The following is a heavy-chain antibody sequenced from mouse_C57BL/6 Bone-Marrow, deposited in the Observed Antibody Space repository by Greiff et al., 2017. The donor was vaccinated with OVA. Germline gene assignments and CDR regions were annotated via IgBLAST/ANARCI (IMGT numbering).Heavy chain of an antibody. Sequence: QVQLKQPGAELVKPGASVKLSCKASGSTFTSYWLQWVKKRPGQGLEWIGEIDPSDSYTNYNQKFKGKATLTVDTSSSTAYMQLSSLTSEDSAVYYCASAVFAYWGQGTLVTVSA. CDR3: ASAVFAY. V-gene: IGHV1-50*01. CDR2: IDPSDSYT. CDR1: GSTFTSYW. J-gene: IGHJ3*01.